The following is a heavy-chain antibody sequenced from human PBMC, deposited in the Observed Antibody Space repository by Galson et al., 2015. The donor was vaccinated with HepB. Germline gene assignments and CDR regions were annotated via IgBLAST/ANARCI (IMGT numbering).Heavy chain of an antibody. V-gene: IGHV3-48*01. D-gene: IGHD5-18*01. CDR2: ISSSSSTI. CDR3: ASLAPGGYSYGLVDY. J-gene: IGHJ4*02. Sequence: SLRLSCAASGFTFSSYSMNWVRQAPGKGLEWVSYISSSSSTIYYADSVKGRFTISRDNAKNSLYLQMNSLRAEDTAVYYCASLAPGGYSYGLVDYWGQGTLVTVSS. CDR1: GFTFSSYS.